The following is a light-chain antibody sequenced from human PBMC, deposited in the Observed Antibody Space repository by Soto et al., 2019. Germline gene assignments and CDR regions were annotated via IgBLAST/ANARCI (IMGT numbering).Light chain of an antibody. CDR3: QQLNSYPLT. J-gene: IGKJ4*01. V-gene: IGKV1-9*01. CDR2: AAS. CDR1: QGIASY. Sequence: QLTQSPSSLSASVGDRVTITCRASQGIASYLAWYQQKPGQAPNLLIYAASTLQSGVPSRFSGSGSGTDFTLTISSLQSEDFATYYCQQLNSYPLTFGGGTKVDIK.